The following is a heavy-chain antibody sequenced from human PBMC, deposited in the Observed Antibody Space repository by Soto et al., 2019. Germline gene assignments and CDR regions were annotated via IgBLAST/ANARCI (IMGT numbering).Heavy chain of an antibody. D-gene: IGHD3-3*01. J-gene: IGHJ5*02. CDR3: AGCRDFWSGYCNWFDP. CDR2: IYYSGST. Sequence: SETLSLTCTVSCGSISSGDYYWSWIRQPPGKGLEWIGYIYYSGSTYYNPSLKSRVTISVDTSKNQFSLKLSSVTAADTAVYYCAGCRDFWSGYCNWFDPWGQGTLVTVS. V-gene: IGHV4-30-4*01. CDR1: CGSISSGDYY.